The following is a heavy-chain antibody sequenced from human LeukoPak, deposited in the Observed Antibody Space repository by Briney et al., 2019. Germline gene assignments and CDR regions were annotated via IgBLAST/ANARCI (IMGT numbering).Heavy chain of an antibody. CDR1: GGSISSYY. J-gene: IGHJ4*02. CDR2: IYTSGST. V-gene: IGHV4-4*07. CDR3: ARGKKWELYFDY. D-gene: IGHD1-26*01. Sequence: SETLSLTCTVSGGSISSYYWSWIRQPAGKGLEWIGRIYTSGSTNYNPPLKSRVTMSVDTSKNQFSLKLSSVTAADTAVYYCARGKKWELYFDYWGQGTLVTVSS.